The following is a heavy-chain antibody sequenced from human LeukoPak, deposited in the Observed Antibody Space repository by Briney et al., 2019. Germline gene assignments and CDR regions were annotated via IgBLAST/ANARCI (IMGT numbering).Heavy chain of an antibody. V-gene: IGHV3-74*01. CDR1: GFTFSSYW. CDR2: INSDETYT. J-gene: IGHJ4*02. Sequence: GGSLRLSCAASGFTFSSYWMHWVRQAPGKGLVWVSRINSDETYTSFADSVKGRFTISRDNAKNTLYLQMNSLRAEDTAVYYCARRYCSGGTCYLDYWGQGTLVTVSS. D-gene: IGHD2-15*01. CDR3: ARRYCSGGTCYLDY.